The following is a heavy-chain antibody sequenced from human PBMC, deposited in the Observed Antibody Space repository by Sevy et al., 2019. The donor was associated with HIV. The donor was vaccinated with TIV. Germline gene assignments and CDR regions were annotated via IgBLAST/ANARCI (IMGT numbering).Heavy chain of an antibody. V-gene: IGHV3-15*01. CDR3: TGATGFGATWFDP. Sequence: GGSLRLSCAASGYTFNNAWMSWVRQAPGKGLEWLGRIKSKTDGGSAEYASPVKGRFTISRDDSKSTLYLQMNRLRTEDTGVYYCTGATGFGATWFDPWGQGALVTVSS. J-gene: IGHJ5*02. D-gene: IGHD3-3*01. CDR1: GYTFNNAW. CDR2: IKSKTDGGSA.